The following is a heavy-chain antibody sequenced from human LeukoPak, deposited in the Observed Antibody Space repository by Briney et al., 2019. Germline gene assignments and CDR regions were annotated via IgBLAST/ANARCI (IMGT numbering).Heavy chain of an antibody. D-gene: IGHD2/OR15-2a*01. Sequence: GGSLRLSCAASGFTFRSYGMTWVRQAPGKGLEWVSAISGSGGSPYYADSVKGRFTISRDNSKNTLYLQMNSLRAEDTAVYYCAKGPLLWDWGQGTLVTVSS. CDR3: AKGPLLWD. J-gene: IGHJ4*02. CDR2: ISGSGGSP. V-gene: IGHV3-23*01. CDR1: GFTFRSYG.